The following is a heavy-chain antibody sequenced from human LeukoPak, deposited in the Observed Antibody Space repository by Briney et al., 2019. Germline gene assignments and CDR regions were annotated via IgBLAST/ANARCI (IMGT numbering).Heavy chain of an antibody. CDR2: IIPILGIA. J-gene: IGHJ4*02. CDR1: GGTFSSYA. Sequence: SVKVSCKASGGTFSSYAISWVRQAPGQGLEWMGRIIPILGIANYAQKFQGRVTITADKSTSTAYMELSSLRSEDTAVYYCARDEGGNGGAGDYWGQGTLVTVSS. V-gene: IGHV1-69*04. D-gene: IGHD4-23*01. CDR3: ARDEGGNGGAGDY.